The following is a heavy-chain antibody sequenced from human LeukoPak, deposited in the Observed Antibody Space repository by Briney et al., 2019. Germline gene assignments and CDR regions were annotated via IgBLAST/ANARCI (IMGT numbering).Heavy chain of an antibody. CDR3: ARGVKGQQLGY. D-gene: IGHD6-13*01. CDR2: MNPNSGNT. J-gene: IGHJ4*02. Sequence: GASVKVSCKASGYTFSNYDIIWVRQATGQGLEWMGWMNPNSGNTGYTQNFQGRVTMTRNTSISTAYMDLSSPRSEDTAVYYCARGVKGQQLGYWGQGTLVTVSS. V-gene: IGHV1-8*01. CDR1: GYTFSNYD.